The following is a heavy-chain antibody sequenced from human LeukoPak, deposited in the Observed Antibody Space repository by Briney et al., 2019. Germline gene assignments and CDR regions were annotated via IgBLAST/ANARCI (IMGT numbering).Heavy chain of an antibody. CDR2: IYYSGST. J-gene: IGHJ4*02. CDR3: ARDPIRFLEWLPTHNFDY. V-gene: IGHV4-30-4*07. D-gene: IGHD3-3*01. Sequence: SETLSLTCAVSGDSISSGGYSWSWIRQTPGKGLEWIGSIYYSGSTYYNPSLKSRVTISVDTSKNQFSLKLSSVTAADTAVYYCARDPIRFLEWLPTHNFDYWGQGTLVTVSS. CDR1: GDSISSGGYS.